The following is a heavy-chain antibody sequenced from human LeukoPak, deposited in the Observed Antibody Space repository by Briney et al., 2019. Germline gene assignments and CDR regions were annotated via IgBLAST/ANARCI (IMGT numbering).Heavy chain of an antibody. CDR1: GGTFSSYA. CDR2: IIPIFGIA. D-gene: IGHD3-10*01. CDR3: ARGLSSGGYYSDY. J-gene: IGHJ4*02. V-gene: IGHV1-69*04. Sequence: ASVKVSCKASGGTFSSYAISWVRQAPGQGLEWMGRIIPIFGIANYAQKFQGRVTITADKSTSTAYMELSSLRSEGTAVYYCARGLSSGGYYSDYWGQGTLVTVSS.